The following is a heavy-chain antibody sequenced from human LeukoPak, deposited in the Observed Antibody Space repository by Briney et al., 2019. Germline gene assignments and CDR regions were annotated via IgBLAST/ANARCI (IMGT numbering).Heavy chain of an antibody. J-gene: IGHJ3*02. V-gene: IGHV1-8*03. Sequence: GASVKVSCKAAGYSFTNFHINWVRQAPGQGPEWMGWMNPNTGNTGFAQKFQGRVTITQNTSISTVYMELNSLTSEDTAVYYCATIPLTSRRDGYKSLDAFDIWGQGTMVTVSS. CDR3: ATIPLTSRRDGYKSLDAFDI. CDR2: MNPNTGNT. D-gene: IGHD5-24*01. CDR1: GYSFTNFH.